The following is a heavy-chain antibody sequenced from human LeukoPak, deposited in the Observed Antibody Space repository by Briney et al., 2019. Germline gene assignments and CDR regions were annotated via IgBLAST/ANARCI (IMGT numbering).Heavy chain of an antibody. J-gene: IGHJ6*03. D-gene: IGHD4-17*01. CDR1: GFTFDDYV. Sequence: PGRPLRLSCAASGFTFDDYVMHWVRQAPGKGLEWVSGITWNSDTIAYADSVKGRFTISRDNAKNTLYLQMNSLRAEDTAVYYCARSTTHPYYYYMDVWGKGTTVTISS. CDR3: ARSTTHPYYYYMDV. CDR2: ITWNSDTI. V-gene: IGHV3-9*01.